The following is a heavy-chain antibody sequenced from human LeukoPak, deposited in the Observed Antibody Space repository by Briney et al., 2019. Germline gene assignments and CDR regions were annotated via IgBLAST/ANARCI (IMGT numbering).Heavy chain of an antibody. J-gene: IGHJ4*02. CDR3: ARGGYDILTGYALRPFDY. CDR2: IIPIFGTA. D-gene: IGHD3-9*01. V-gene: IGHV1-69*13. CDR1: GGTFSSYA. Sequence: ASVKVSCKASGGTFSSYAISWVRQAPGQGLEWMGGIIPIFGTANYAQKFQGRVTITADESTSTAYMELSSLRSEDTAVYYCARGGYDILTGYALRPFDYWGQGTLVTVSS.